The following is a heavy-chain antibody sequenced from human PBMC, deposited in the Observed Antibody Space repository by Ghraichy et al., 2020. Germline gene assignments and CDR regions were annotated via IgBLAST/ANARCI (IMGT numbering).Heavy chain of an antibody. Sequence: GESLNISCAASGFTFSSYGMHWVRQAPGKGLEWVAVIWYDGSNKYYADSVKGRFTISRDNSKNTLYLQMNSLRAEDTAVYYCARDYYDSSGSFDYWGQGTLVTVSS. CDR1: GFTFSSYG. D-gene: IGHD3-22*01. CDR2: IWYDGSNK. CDR3: ARDYYDSSGSFDY. J-gene: IGHJ4*02. V-gene: IGHV3-33*01.